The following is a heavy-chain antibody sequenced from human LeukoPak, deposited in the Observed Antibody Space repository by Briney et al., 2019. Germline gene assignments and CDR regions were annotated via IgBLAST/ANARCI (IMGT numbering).Heavy chain of an antibody. CDR1: GGSISSSNYY. Sequence: SETLSLTCTVSGGSISSSNYYWGWVRQPPGKGLEWIGSIYYGGTTYYHSSLESRVTISVDTSRHQFSLKLSSVTAADTAVYYCTRRPVVGAALRTYYFDYWGQGALVTVSS. J-gene: IGHJ4*02. CDR2: IYYGGTT. V-gene: IGHV4-39*01. CDR3: TRRPVVGAALRTYYFDY. D-gene: IGHD1-26*01.